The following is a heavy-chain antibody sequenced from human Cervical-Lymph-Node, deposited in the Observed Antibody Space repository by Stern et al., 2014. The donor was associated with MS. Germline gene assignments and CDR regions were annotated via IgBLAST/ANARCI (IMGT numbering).Heavy chain of an antibody. CDR2: IYYSGST. CDR1: GGSISSYY. Sequence: QVQLHESGPGLVKPSETLSLTCTVSGGSISSYYWSWIRQPPGKGLEWIGDIYYSGSTNYNPSLKSRVTISVDTSKNQFSLKLSSVTAADTAVYYCARESRDGYNSDAYDIWGQGTMVTVSS. D-gene: IGHD5-24*01. J-gene: IGHJ3*02. V-gene: IGHV4-59*01. CDR3: ARESRDGYNSDAYDI.